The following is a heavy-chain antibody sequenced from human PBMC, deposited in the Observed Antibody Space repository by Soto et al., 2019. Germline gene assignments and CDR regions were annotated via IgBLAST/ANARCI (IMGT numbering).Heavy chain of an antibody. CDR1: GYTFSSYG. Sequence: ASVKVSCKASGYTFSSYGISWVRQTPGQGLEWMGRISAYNGNTKNAQRFQGRVTMTTDTSRSTAYMELRSLRSDDTAVYYCARTSENYDILTVFTSEDGAFDIWCQGTMVTVSS. J-gene: IGHJ3*02. CDR2: ISAYNGNT. CDR3: ARTSENYDILTVFTSEDGAFDI. D-gene: IGHD3-9*01. V-gene: IGHV1-18*01.